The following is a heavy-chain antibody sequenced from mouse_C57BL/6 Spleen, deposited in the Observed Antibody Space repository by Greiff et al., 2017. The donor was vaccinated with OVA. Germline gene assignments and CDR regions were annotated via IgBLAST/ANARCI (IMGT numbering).Heavy chain of an antibody. CDR2: IYPRSGNT. CDR1: GYTFTSYG. D-gene: IGHD2-2*01. Sequence: VKLKESGAELARPGASVKLSCKASGYTFTSYGISWVKQRTGQGLEWIGEIYPRSGNTYYNEKFKGKATLTADKSSSTAYMELRSLTSEDSAVYFCAGGYDNYFDYWGQGTTLTVSS. CDR3: AGGYDNYFDY. J-gene: IGHJ2*01. V-gene: IGHV1-81*01.